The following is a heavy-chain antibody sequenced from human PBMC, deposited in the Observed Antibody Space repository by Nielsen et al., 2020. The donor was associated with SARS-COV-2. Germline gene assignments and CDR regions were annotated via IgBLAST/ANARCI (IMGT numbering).Heavy chain of an antibody. J-gene: IGHJ5*02. D-gene: IGHD2-2*01. V-gene: IGHV5-10-1*01. CDR3: ARDPGSTWP. Sequence: VRQMPGKGLEWMGRIDPSDSYTNYSPSFQGHVTISADKSISIAYLQWSSLKASDTAMYYCARDPGSTWPWGQGTLVTVSS. CDR2: IDPSDSYT.